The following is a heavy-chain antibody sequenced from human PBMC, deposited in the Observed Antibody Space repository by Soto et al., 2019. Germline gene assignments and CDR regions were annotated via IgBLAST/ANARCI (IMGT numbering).Heavy chain of an antibody. CDR3: AREVSVEWFGELGGMDY. D-gene: IGHD3-10*01. CDR1: GYTFTSYA. CDR2: INAGNGNT. V-gene: IGHV1-3*01. Sequence: ASVKVSCKASGYTFTSYAMHWVRQAPGQRLEWMGWINAGNGNTKYSQKFQGRVTITRDTSASTAYMELSSLRSEDTAVYYCAREVSVEWFGELGGMDYWGQGTLVTV. J-gene: IGHJ4*02.